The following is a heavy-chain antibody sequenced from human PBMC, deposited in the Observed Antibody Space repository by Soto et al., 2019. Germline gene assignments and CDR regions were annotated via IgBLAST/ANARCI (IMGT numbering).Heavy chain of an antibody. Sequence: SETLSLTCTVSGGSISSYYWSWIRQPPGKGLEWIGYIYYSGSTNYNRSLKSRVTKSVDTSKNQFSLKLSSVTAADTAVYYCGRERGYYGSGTTLYYYYGMDVWGQGTTVTVSS. V-gene: IGHV4-59*01. CDR3: GRERGYYGSGTTLYYYYGMDV. CDR2: IYYSGST. D-gene: IGHD3-10*01. CDR1: GGSISSYY. J-gene: IGHJ6*02.